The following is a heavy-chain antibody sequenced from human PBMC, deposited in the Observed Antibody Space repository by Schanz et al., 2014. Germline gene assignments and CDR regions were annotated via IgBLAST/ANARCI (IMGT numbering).Heavy chain of an antibody. J-gene: IGHJ6*02. V-gene: IGHV1-18*04. D-gene: IGHD1-26*01. CDR3: ARFNSGSHSPPYYYYGMDF. Sequence: QVQLVQSEAAVKKPGASVMLSCKTSGYSFNLFGVSWVRQAPGQGLEWMGWISAYNGHTDYAQKLQSRVTMTTNTSTNAAYMELRSMTSDDTAVYYCARFNSGSHSPPYYYYGMDFWGQGTTVTVSS. CDR2: ISAYNGHT. CDR1: GYSFNLFG.